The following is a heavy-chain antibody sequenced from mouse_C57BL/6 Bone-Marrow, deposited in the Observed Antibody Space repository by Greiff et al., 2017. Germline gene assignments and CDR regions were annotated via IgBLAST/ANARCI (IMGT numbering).Heavy chain of an antibody. CDR2: ISSGGSYT. CDR3: ARLGITTVVATGFDY. V-gene: IGHV5-6*02. D-gene: IGHD1-1*01. J-gene: IGHJ2*01. CDR1: GFTFSSYG. Sequence: DVKLVESGGDLVKPGGSLKLSCAASGFTFSSYGMSWVRQTPDKRLEWVATISSGGSYTYYPDSVKGRFTISRDNAKNTLYLQMSSLKSEDTAMXYCARLGITTVVATGFDYWGQGTTLTVSS.